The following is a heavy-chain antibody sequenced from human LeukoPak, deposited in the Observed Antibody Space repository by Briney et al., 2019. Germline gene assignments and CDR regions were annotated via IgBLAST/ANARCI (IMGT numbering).Heavy chain of an antibody. CDR2: INHSGST. J-gene: IGHJ4*02. Sequence: PSETLSLTCAVYGGSFSGYYWSWIRQPPGKGLEWIGEINHSGSTNYNPSLKSRVTISVDTSKNQFSLKLSSVTAADTVVYYCARAAPLLNYYGSGSYRNYFDYWGQGTLVTVSS. CDR1: GGSFSGYY. V-gene: IGHV4-34*01. D-gene: IGHD3-10*01. CDR3: ARAAPLLNYYGSGSYRNYFDY.